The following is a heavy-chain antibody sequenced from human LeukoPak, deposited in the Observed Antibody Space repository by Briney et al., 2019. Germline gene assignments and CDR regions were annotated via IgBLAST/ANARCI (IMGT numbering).Heavy chain of an antibody. Sequence: GRSLRLSCSASGFTFSSYGMHWVRQAPGQGLECVSAIWSNGSSKYYADSVKGRFTISRDNSKNTLYLQMDSVRAEDTAVYYCARDCQHHSSASEYWGQRALVTVSS. CDR3: ARDCQHHSSASEY. CDR2: IWSNGSSK. J-gene: IGHJ4*02. D-gene: IGHD6-19*01. V-gene: IGHV3-33*01. CDR1: GFTFSSYG.